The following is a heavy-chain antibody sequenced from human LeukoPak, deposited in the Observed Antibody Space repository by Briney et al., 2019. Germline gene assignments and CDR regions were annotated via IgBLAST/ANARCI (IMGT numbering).Heavy chain of an antibody. CDR3: ARHDGDILTGYDY. CDR2: IYYSGST. J-gene: IGHJ4*02. V-gene: IGHV4-30-2*03. D-gene: IGHD3-9*01. CDR1: GGSISSGGYY. Sequence: PSETLSLTCTVSGGSISSGGYYWSWIRQPPGKGLEWIGNIYYSGSTYYNPSLKSRVTISIDTSKNQFSLKLSSVTAADTAVYYCARHDGDILTGYDYWGQGTLVTVSS.